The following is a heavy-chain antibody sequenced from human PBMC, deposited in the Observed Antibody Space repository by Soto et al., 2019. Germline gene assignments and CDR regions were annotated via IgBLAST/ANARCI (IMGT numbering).Heavy chain of an antibody. V-gene: IGHV4-34*01. CDR1: GGSFSGYY. D-gene: IGHD3-3*01. CDR2: INHSGST. J-gene: IGHJ6*02. Sequence: SETLSLTCAVYGGSFSGYYWSWIRQPPGKGLEWIGEINHSGSTNYNPSLKSRVTISVDTSKNQFSLKLRSVTAADTAVYYCERGYDFWSGSYIYYYYGMDVCGQGTTVTFSS. CDR3: ERGYDFWSGSYIYYYYGMDV.